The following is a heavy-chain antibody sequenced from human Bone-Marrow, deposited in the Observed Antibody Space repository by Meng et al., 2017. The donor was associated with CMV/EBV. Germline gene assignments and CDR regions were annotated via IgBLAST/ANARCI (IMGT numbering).Heavy chain of an antibody. D-gene: IGHD3-3*01. CDR2: INHSGST. CDR1: GGSSSGYY. CDR3: ARGLWSGYPRS. J-gene: IGHJ4*02. Sequence: SETLSLTRAVYGGSSSGYYWSWIRQPPGKGLEWIGEINHSGSTNYNPSLKSRVTISVDTSKNQFSLKLSSVTAADTAVYYCARGLWSGYPRSWGQGTLVTVSS. V-gene: IGHV4-34*01.